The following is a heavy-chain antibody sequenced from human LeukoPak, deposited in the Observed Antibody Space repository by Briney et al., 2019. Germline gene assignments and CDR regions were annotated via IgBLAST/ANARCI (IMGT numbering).Heavy chain of an antibody. D-gene: IGHD6-13*01. V-gene: IGHV3-53*01. Sequence: GGSLRLSCAASGFAVSSNYMSRVRQAPGKGLEWVSVIYSGGGTSYADSVKGRFTISRDNSKNTLYLQMHSLRAEDTAVYYCARHIAAADYFDYWGQGTLVTVSS. CDR2: IYSGGGT. CDR1: GFAVSSNY. J-gene: IGHJ4*02. CDR3: ARHIAAADYFDY.